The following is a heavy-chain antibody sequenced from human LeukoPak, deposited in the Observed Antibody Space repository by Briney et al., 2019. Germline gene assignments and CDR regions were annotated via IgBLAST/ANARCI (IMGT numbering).Heavy chain of an antibody. D-gene: IGHD6-13*01. Sequence: GASVKVSCKASGGTFSSYAISWVRQAPGQGLEWMGGIIPIFGAANYAQKFQGRVTITADESTSTAYMELSSLRSEDTAVYYCARESKRYSSSRALDYWGQGTLVTVSS. CDR2: IIPIFGAA. V-gene: IGHV1-69*13. CDR1: GGTFSSYA. J-gene: IGHJ4*02. CDR3: ARESKRYSSSRALDY.